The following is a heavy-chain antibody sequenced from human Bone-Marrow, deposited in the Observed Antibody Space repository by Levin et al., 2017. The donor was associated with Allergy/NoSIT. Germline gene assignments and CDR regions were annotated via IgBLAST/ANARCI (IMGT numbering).Heavy chain of an antibody. CDR2: ISGSGSTT. V-gene: IGHV3-23*01. D-gene: IGHD4-17*01. Sequence: QSGGSLRLSCAASGFIFSTFAMSWVRQAPGKGLEWVSAISGSGSTTYYADSVKGRFTISRDNSKNTLYLQMNSLRAEDTAVYYCARDLNDYGDNIGFYNFYGMDVWGQGTTVTVSS. J-gene: IGHJ6*02. CDR3: ARDLNDYGDNIGFYNFYGMDV. CDR1: GFIFSTFA.